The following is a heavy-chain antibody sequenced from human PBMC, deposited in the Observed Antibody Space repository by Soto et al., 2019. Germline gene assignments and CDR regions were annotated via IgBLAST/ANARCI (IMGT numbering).Heavy chain of an antibody. CDR3: ARDLEPYYYGSGSYLKGDAFDI. Sequence: QVQLQESGPGLVKPSETLSLTCTVSGGSISSYYWSWIRQPPGKGLEWIGYIYYSGSTNYNPSLKRRVTISVDTSKNQFSLKLSSVTAADTAVYYCARDLEPYYYGSGSYLKGDAFDIWGQGTMVTVSS. CDR2: IYYSGST. J-gene: IGHJ3*02. V-gene: IGHV4-59*01. D-gene: IGHD3-10*01. CDR1: GGSISSYY.